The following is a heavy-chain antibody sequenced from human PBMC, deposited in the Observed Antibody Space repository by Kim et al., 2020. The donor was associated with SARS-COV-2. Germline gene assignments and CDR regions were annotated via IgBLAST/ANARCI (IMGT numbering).Heavy chain of an antibody. D-gene: IGHD2-15*01. J-gene: IGHJ4*02. CDR2: FSSNGGST. V-gene: IGHV3-64D*06. Sequence: GGSLRLSCSASGFTFSSYAMHWVRQAPGKGLEYVSAFSSNGGSTYYADSVKGRFTISRDNSKNTLYLQMSSLRAEDTAVYYCGSVVVVAANKDQGRDYWGQGTLVTVSS. CDR1: GFTFSSYA. CDR3: GSVVVVAANKDQGRDY.